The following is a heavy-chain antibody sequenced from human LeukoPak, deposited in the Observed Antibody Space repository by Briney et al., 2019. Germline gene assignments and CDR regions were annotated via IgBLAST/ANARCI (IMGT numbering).Heavy chain of an antibody. CDR1: GYTFNNFG. V-gene: IGHV1-18*01. CDR3: ARVGDIVVEPGDY. J-gene: IGHJ4*02. D-gene: IGHD2-2*01. CDR2: ISGHNANT. Sequence: ASVKVSCKASGYTFNNFGISWVRQAPGQGLEWMGWISGHNANTKCAQKFQGRVTMTTDTSMSTAYMELRSLRSDDTAVYYCARVGDIVVEPGDYWGQGTLVTVSS.